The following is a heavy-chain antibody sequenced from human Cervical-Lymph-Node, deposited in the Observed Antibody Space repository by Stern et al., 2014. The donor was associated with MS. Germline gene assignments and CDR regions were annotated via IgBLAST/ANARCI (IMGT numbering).Heavy chain of an antibody. CDR1: GGTFSRST. J-gene: IGHJ4*02. CDR3: AREFSQVLVY. CDR2: IIPLFGTA. Sequence: VQLVASAAEVKNPGSSGKVSCQASGGTFSRSTISWVRHAPRPGLEWMGGIIPLFGTANYAQMFQGRVTITADESTSTAYMELSSLRSEDTAVYYCAREFSQVLVYWGQGTLVTVSS. V-gene: IGHV1-69*01.